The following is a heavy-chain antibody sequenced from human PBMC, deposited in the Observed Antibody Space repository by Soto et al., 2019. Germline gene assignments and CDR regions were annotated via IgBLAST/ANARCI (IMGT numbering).Heavy chain of an antibody. CDR3: ARDTGDETCYF. D-gene: IGHD7-27*01. CDR1: GYTFSSYA. CDR2: INAGYGNT. J-gene: IGHJ4*02. Sequence: ASVKVSCEASGYTFSSYAMHWVRQAPGQRLEWMGWINAGYGNTKSSQKFQDRVTISRDTSASTAYMELTSLRSEDTAVYYCARDTGDETCYFCGQGTLVTVSS. V-gene: IGHV1-3*01.